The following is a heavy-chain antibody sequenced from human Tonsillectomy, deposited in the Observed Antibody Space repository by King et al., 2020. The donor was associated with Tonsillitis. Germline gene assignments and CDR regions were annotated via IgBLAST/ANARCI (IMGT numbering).Heavy chain of an antibody. CDR1: GYTFTSYY. V-gene: IGHV1-46*01. J-gene: IGHJ5*02. CDR2: INPSGGST. D-gene: IGHD2-2*01. Sequence: QLVQSGAEVKKPGASVKVSCKASGYTFTSYYMHWVRQAPGQGLEWMGIINPSGGSTSYAQKFQGRVTMTRDTSTSTVYMELSSLRSEETAVYYWASGVVVVPAAKYNWFDPWGQGTLVTVSS. CDR3: ASGVVVVPAAKYNWFDP.